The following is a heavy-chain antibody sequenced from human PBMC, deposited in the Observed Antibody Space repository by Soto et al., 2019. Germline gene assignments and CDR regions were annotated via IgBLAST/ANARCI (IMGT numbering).Heavy chain of an antibody. Sequence: QVQLVQSGAEEKKPGASVKVSCKASGYTFTGYAMHWVRQAPGQRLEWMGWINAGNGNTKYSQKFQGRVTITRDTSASTAYMRLSSLRSEDTAVYYCARAVAVPADFDYWGPGTLVTVSS. D-gene: IGHD6-19*01. J-gene: IGHJ4*02. V-gene: IGHV1-3*05. CDR3: ARAVAVPADFDY. CDR1: GYTFTGYA. CDR2: INAGNGNT.